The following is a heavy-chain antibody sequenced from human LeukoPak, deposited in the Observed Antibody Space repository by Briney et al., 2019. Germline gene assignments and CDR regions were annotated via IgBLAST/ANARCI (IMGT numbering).Heavy chain of an antibody. J-gene: IGHJ4*02. D-gene: IGHD3-22*01. CDR2: MNPNSGNT. CDR1: GYTFTSYD. CDR3: ARDHYYDSSGYYTDY. V-gene: IGHV1-8*03. Sequence: ASVKVSCKASGYTFTSYDINWVRQATGQGLEWMGWMNPNSGNTGYAQKFQGRVTITRNTSISTAYMELSSLRSDDTAVYYCARDHYYDSSGYYTDYWGQGTLVTVSS.